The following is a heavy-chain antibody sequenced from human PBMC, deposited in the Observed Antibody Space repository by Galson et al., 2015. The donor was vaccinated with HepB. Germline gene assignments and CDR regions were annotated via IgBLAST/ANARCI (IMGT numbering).Heavy chain of an antibody. D-gene: IGHD2-15*01. J-gene: IGHJ4*02. V-gene: IGHV1-69*06. Sequence: SVKVSCKASGGTFNNYAISWVRQAPGQGLEWMGGITPLFDTPNYAQKFQGRVTITADRSTSTAYMELSSLRSEDTAVYYCARVRVVAGPGGGSLQEWGQGTLVTVSS. CDR2: ITPLFDTP. CDR1: GGTFNNYA. CDR3: ARVRVVAGPGGGSLQE.